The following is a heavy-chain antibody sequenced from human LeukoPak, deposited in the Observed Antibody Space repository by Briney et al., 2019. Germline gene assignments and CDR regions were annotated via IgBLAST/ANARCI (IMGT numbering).Heavy chain of an antibody. CDR1: GFTFSSYS. CDR2: ISSSSSYI. V-gene: IGHV3-21*01. D-gene: IGHD6-13*01. CDR3: ARDLHSSSWYYFDY. J-gene: IGHJ4*02. Sequence: GGSLRLSCAASGFTFSSYSMNWVRQAPGKGLEWVSSISSSSSYIYYADSVKGRFTISRDNAKNSLYPQMNSLRAEDTAVYYCARDLHSSSWYYFDYWGQGTLVTVSS.